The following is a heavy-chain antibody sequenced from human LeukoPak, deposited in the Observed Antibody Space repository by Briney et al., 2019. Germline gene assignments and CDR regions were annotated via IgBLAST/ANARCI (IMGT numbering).Heavy chain of an antibody. CDR3: AGGRDIAVAGPGGYFDY. Sequence: PGGSLRLSCGASGFTFSDYHMNWIRQVPGKGLEWVSYISPRGGSIYFADSVRGRFAISRDNAKGSLFLQMNSLTAEDTAVYYCAGGRDIAVAGPGGYFDYWGPGTLVTVSS. J-gene: IGHJ4*02. CDR2: ISPRGGSI. V-gene: IGHV3-11*01. CDR1: GFTFSDYH. D-gene: IGHD6-19*01.